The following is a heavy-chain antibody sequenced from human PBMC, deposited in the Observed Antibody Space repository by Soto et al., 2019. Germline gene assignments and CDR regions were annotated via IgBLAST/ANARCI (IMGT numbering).Heavy chain of an antibody. CDR3: ASQRYDSSGYYYYAFDI. D-gene: IGHD3-22*01. Sequence: LSLTCTVSGGSISSSSYYWGWIRQPPGKGLEWIGSIYYSGSTYYNPSLKSRVTISVDTPKNQFSLKLSSVTAADTAVYYCASQRYDSSGYYYYAFDIWGQGTMVTVSS. J-gene: IGHJ3*02. CDR2: IYYSGST. V-gene: IGHV4-39*01. CDR1: GGSISSSSYY.